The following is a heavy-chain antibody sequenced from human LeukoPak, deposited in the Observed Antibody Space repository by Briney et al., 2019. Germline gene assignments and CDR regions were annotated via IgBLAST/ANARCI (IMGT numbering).Heavy chain of an antibody. CDR1: GYSFPIYW. J-gene: IGHJ6*02. Sequence: GESLKISCKGSGYSFPIYWIGWVRQMPGKGLEWMGIIYPGDFDTRYSPSFQGQVTISADKSIGTAFLQWGSLKASDTAIYYCTKFGRSGSYGMDVWGQGTTVTVSS. D-gene: IGHD1-26*01. V-gene: IGHV5-51*01. CDR3: TKFGRSGSYGMDV. CDR2: IYPGDFDT.